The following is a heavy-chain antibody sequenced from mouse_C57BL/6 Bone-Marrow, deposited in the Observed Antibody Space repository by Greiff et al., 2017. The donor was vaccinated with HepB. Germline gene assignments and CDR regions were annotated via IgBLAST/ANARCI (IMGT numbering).Heavy chain of an antibody. CDR1: GYSFTGYY. V-gene: IGHV1-42*01. Sequence: DVKLQESGPELVKPGASVKISCKASGYSFTGYYMNWVKQSPEKSLEWIGEINPSTGGTTYNQKFKAKATLTVDKSSSTAYMQLKSLTSEDSAVYYCARPVARYFDVWGTGTTVTVSS. CDR2: INPSTGGT. CDR3: ARPVARYFDV. D-gene: IGHD1-1*02. J-gene: IGHJ1*03.